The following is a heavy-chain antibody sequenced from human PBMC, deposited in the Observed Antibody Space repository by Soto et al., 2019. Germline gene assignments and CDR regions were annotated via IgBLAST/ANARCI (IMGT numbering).Heavy chain of an antibody. CDR1: GGSFSGYY. D-gene: IGHD2-8*02. CDR2: INHSGST. CDR3: ARDKITGLFDY. Sequence: SETLSLTCAVYGGSFSGYYWTWIRQPPGTGLEWIGEINHSGSTNYNPSLKSRVTISVDTSKNQFSLKLTSVTAADTAVYYCARDKITGLFDYWGQGTVVTVSS. V-gene: IGHV4-34*01. J-gene: IGHJ4*02.